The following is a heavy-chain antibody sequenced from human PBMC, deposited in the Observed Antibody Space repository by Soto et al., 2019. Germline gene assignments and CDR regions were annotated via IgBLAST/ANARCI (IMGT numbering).Heavy chain of an antibody. CDR3: AKDQETFYYDSLAS. D-gene: IGHD3-22*01. CDR2: MSYDGGYE. V-gene: IGHV3-30*18. J-gene: IGHJ5*02. Sequence: PGGSLRLSCAASGFTLNNYGMHWVRQAPGTGLEWVAVMSYDGGYEYYADSVKGRFTISRDSSKNTVYLQMNSLRAEDTAVYYCAKDQETFYYDSLASWGQGTLVTVSS. CDR1: GFTLNNYG.